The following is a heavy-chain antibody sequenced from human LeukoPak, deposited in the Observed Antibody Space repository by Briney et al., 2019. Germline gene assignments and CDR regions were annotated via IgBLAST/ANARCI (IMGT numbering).Heavy chain of an antibody. D-gene: IGHD6-13*01. Sequence: ASVKVSCKASGHTFTGHYMHWVRQAPGQGLEWMGWINPRNAATNYAQKFQGRVTMTRDTSTGTIYMEMTSLRSDDTAIYYCARTLYIAAAPGGFDYWGQGTLLTVSS. CDR1: GHTFTGHY. V-gene: IGHV1-2*02. J-gene: IGHJ4*02. CDR2: INPRNAAT. CDR3: ARTLYIAAAPGGFDY.